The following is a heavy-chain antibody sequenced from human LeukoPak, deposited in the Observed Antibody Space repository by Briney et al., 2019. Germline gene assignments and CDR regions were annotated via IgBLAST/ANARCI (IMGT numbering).Heavy chain of an antibody. V-gene: IGHV1-69*13. CDR3: ARLLPGGGKAFDI. J-gene: IGHJ3*02. CDR2: IIPIFGTA. Sequence: ASVKVSCKASGGTFSSYAISWVRQAPGQGLEWMGRIIPIFGTANYAQKFQGRVTITADESTSTAYMELSSLRSEDTAVYYCARLLPGGGKAFDIWGQGTMVTVSS. CDR1: GGTFSSYA. D-gene: IGHD4-23*01.